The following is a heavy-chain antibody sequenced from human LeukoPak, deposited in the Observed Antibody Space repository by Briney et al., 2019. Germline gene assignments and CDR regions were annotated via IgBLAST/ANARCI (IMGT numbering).Heavy chain of an antibody. CDR2: ISGDGGST. CDR3: AKDVPSYCTNGVCYPDY. Sequence: PGGSLRLSCAASGFTLEDYAMHWVRQAPGKGLEWVSLISGDGGSTYYADSGKGRFTISRDNSKNSLYLQMNSLRTEDTALYYCAKDVPSYCTNGVCYPDYWGQGTLVTVSS. J-gene: IGHJ4*02. CDR1: GFTLEDYA. D-gene: IGHD2-8*01. V-gene: IGHV3-43*02.